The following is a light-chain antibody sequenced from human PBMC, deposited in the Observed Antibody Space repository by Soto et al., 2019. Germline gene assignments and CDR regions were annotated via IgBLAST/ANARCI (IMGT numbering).Light chain of an antibody. CDR1: SSDVGSYNL. CDR3: CSYAGSSTWV. V-gene: IGLV2-23*02. J-gene: IGLJ3*02. CDR2: KVS. Sequence: QSALTQPASVSGSPGQSITISCTGTSSDVGSYNLVSWYQQHPGKAPKLMIYKVSKRPSGVSNRFSGSKSGNTASLTISGLQAEDEADYYCCSYAGSSTWVFGGGTKVTVL.